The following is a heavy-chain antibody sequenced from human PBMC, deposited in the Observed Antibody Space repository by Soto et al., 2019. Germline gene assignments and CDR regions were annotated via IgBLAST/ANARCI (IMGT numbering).Heavy chain of an antibody. CDR1: GFSLSTSAVG. Sequence: QITLKESGPTLVKPTQTLTLTCTFSGFSLSTSAVGVGWIRQPPGKALEGLAFIYWDDDKRYSPSLKSSLTITKDTSKNQVVLAMPNMDPVDTATYYCAHLVVAGLTYYFDYWGQGTLVTVSS. J-gene: IGHJ4*02. D-gene: IGHD2-15*01. CDR3: AHLVVAGLTYYFDY. CDR2: IYWDDDK. V-gene: IGHV2-5*02.